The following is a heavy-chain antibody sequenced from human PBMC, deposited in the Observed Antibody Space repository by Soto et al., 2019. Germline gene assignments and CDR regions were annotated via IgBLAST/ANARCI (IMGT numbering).Heavy chain of an antibody. CDR1: GYTFTSYH. D-gene: IGHD6-6*01. CDR2: INPSGGST. V-gene: IGHV1-46*01. J-gene: IGHJ4*02. Sequence: QVQLVQSGAEVKKPGASVKVSCKASGYTFTSYHMHWVRQAPGQGLEWMGIINPSGGSTSYAEKFQGRVTMTRDTSTSTVYMELSSLRSEDTAVYYCARGEGQSRSPSHFAYWGQGTLVPVSS. CDR3: ARGEGQSRSPSHFAY.